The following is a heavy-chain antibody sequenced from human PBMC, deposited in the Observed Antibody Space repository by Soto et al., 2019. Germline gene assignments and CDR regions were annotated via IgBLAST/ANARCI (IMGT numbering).Heavy chain of an antibody. J-gene: IGHJ5*02. V-gene: IGHV4-30-4*01. CDR3: ARERPDGSRLDP. D-gene: IGHD6-13*01. CDR1: GGSISSGDYY. CDR2: IYYSGST. Sequence: QVQLQESGPGLVKPSQTLSLTCTVSGGSISSGDYYWSWIRQPPGKGLEWIGYIYYSGSTSYNPSLNSRVTISVDTSKNHFSLKPSSGTAADTAVYYCARERPDGSRLDPWGQGTLVTVSS.